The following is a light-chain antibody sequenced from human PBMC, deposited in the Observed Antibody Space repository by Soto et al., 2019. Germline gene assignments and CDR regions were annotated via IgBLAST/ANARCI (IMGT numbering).Light chain of an antibody. V-gene: IGKV3-20*01. CDR3: QQYGSSPWT. Sequence: ETVLTQSPATLSLSPGERATLSCRASQTIRSNYLAWYRQTPGQAPILLIYGASNRATGIADRFSGSGSGTDFTLIISRLEPEDFALYYCQQYGSSPWTFGQGTKLEIK. CDR1: QTIRSNY. J-gene: IGKJ1*01. CDR2: GAS.